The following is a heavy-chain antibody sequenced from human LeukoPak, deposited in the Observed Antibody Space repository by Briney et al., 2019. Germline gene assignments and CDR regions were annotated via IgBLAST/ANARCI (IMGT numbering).Heavy chain of an antibody. V-gene: IGHV3-74*01. Sequence: GGSLRLSCAASGFXFSSYWMHWVRQAPGKGLVWVSRINSDGSSTSYADSVKGRFTISRDNAKNTLYLQMNSLRAEDTAVYYCARVYDILTGYYKGVFDYWGQGTLVTVSS. CDR2: INSDGSST. D-gene: IGHD3-9*01. CDR1: GFXFSSYW. CDR3: ARVYDILTGYYKGVFDY. J-gene: IGHJ4*02.